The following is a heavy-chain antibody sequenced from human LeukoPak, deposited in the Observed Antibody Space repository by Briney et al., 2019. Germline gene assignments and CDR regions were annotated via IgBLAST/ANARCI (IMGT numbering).Heavy chain of an antibody. CDR3: ARERFYGDYFDY. D-gene: IGHD4-17*01. J-gene: IGHJ4*02. Sequence: PGRSLRLSCAASGFTFDDYAMHWVRQAPGKGLEWVSAISGSGGSTYYADSVKGRFTISRDNSRNTLYLQMNSLGAEDTAVYYCARERFYGDYFDYWGQGTLVTVSS. CDR1: GFTFDDYA. CDR2: ISGSGGST. V-gene: IGHV3-23*01.